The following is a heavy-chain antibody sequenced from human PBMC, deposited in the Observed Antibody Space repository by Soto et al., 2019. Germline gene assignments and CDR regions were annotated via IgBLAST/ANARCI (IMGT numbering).Heavy chain of an antibody. J-gene: IGHJ6*02. CDR1: ECTVAVHG. V-gene: IGHV5-51*01. CDR2: IFPSDSET. CDR3: ARHSLIVSPLYMLDV. Sequence: AASQPISSQATECTVAVHGGVWVRQQIGKGLEWMGIIFPSDSETRYSPSFRGQVTMSVDKSINTAYLQWRSLKASDTAMYYCARHSLIVSPLYMLDVWGQGTTGT. D-gene: IGHD2-2*02.